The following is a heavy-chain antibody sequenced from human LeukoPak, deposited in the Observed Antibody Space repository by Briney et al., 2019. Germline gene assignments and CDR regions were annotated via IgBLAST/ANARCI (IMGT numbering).Heavy chain of an antibody. CDR1: GGSISSSSYY. Sequence: PSETLSLTCTVSGGSISSSSYYWGWIRQPPGKGLEWIGSIYYSGSTYYNPSLKSRVTISVDTSKNQFSLKLSSVTAADTAVYYCAGQDYYDCSGTFDYWGQGTLVTVSS. CDR3: AGQDYYDCSGTFDY. J-gene: IGHJ4*02. D-gene: IGHD3-22*01. V-gene: IGHV4-39*01. CDR2: IYYSGST.